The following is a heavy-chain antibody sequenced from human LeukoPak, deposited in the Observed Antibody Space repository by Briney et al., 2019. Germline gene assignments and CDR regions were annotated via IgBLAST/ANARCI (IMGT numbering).Heavy chain of an antibody. CDR2: ISGSGGST. Sequence: GGSLGLSCAASGFTFSSYAMSWVRQAPGKGLEWVSVISGSGGSTYYADSVKGRFTISRDNSKNTLYLQMNSLRVEDTAVYYCAKTPCTTSCYFDYWGQGTLVTVSS. CDR1: GFTFSSYA. J-gene: IGHJ4*02. D-gene: IGHD2-2*01. CDR3: AKTPCTTSCYFDY. V-gene: IGHV3-23*01.